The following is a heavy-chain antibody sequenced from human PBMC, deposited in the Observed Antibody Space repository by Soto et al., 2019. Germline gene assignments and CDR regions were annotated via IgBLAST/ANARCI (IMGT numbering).Heavy chain of an antibody. D-gene: IGHD3-22*01. CDR2: ISGSGGST. J-gene: IGHJ6*02. V-gene: IGHV3-23*01. CDR3: AKDSYYYDSSGGNYYYYGMDV. Sequence: EVQLLESGGGLVQPGGSLRLSCAASGFTFSSYAMSWVRQAPGKGLEYVSAISGSGGSTYYADSVKGRFTISRDNSKNTLYLQMNSLRAEDTAVYYCAKDSYYYDSSGGNYYYYGMDVWGQETTVTVSS. CDR1: GFTFSSYA.